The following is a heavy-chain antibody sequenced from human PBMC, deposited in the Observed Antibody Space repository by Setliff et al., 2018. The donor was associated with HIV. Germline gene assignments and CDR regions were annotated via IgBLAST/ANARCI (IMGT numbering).Heavy chain of an antibody. Sequence: TSETLSLTCTVSGGSISSYSWSWIRQPPGKGLEWIGYIYTSGSTNYNPSLKSRVTISVDTSENQFSLKLTSVTAADTAMYFCAASYATSWSSGKEIDYWGQGTLVTVSS. CDR2: IYTSGST. V-gene: IGHV4-4*08. CDR3: AASYATSWSSGKEIDY. D-gene: IGHD6-13*01. CDR1: GGSISSYS. J-gene: IGHJ4*02.